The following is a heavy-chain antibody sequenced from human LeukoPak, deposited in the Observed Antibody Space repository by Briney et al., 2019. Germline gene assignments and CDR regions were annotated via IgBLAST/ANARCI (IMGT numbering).Heavy chain of an antibody. CDR3: AREDYDFWSGRGYDYTDY. Sequence: PGGSLRLSCAASGFTFSSYSMNWVRQAPGKGLEWVSSISSSSSYIYYADSVKGRFTISRDNAKNSLYLQMNSLRAEDTAVYYCAREDYDFWSGRGYDYTDYWGQGTLVTVSS. J-gene: IGHJ4*02. CDR1: GFTFSSYS. V-gene: IGHV3-21*03. D-gene: IGHD3-3*01. CDR2: ISSSSSYI.